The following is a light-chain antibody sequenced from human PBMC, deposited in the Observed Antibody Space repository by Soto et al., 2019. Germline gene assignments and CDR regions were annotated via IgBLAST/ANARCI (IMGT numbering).Light chain of an antibody. V-gene: IGKV1-5*03. CDR2: KAS. Sequence: DIQMTQSPSTLSASVGDRVTITCRASQTISSWLAWYQQKPGKAPKLLIYKASTLKSGVPSRFSGSGSGTDFTLTISSLQAEDFATYYCQQLNSYPPWTFGQGTKVDIK. CDR3: QQLNSYPPWT. CDR1: QTISSW. J-gene: IGKJ1*01.